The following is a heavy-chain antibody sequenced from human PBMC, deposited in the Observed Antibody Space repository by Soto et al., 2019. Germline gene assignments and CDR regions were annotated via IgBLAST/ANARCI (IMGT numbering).Heavy chain of an antibody. Sequence: PGGSLRLSCAASGFTFSDYYMSWIRQAPGKGLEWVSYISSSGSTIYYADSVKGRFTISRDNAKNSLYLQMNSLRAEDTAVYYCARVPVDVVVVAATQSHYMDVWGKGTTVTVSS. D-gene: IGHD2-15*01. CDR1: GFTFSDYY. V-gene: IGHV3-11*01. CDR2: ISSSGSTI. CDR3: ARVPVDVVVVAATQSHYMDV. J-gene: IGHJ6*03.